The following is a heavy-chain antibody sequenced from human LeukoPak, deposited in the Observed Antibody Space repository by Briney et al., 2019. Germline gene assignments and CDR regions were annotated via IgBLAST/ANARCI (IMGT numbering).Heavy chain of an antibody. V-gene: IGHV3-30*02. CDR3: AKRDLTTEFDY. D-gene: IGHD4-17*01. J-gene: IGHJ4*02. CDR1: GFTFSSYA. CDR2: ILYDGNNK. Sequence: GGSLRLSCAASGFTFSSYAMHWVRQAPGKGLEWVALILYDGNNKYYVDSVKGRFTISRDNSKDMLYLQMNSLRTDDTAVYYCAKRDLTTEFDYWGQGTLVTVSS.